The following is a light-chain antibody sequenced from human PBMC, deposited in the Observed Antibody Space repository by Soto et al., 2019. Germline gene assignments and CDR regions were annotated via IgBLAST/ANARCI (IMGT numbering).Light chain of an antibody. Sequence: DIRMTQSPSSLSASVCDTVTITCRARQGISVYLSWFQHQPGEAPKLLIYTASSLQGGVPLRFSGAGSRTDFSLTISRLQPDDSATYYYQQNCTSPWTFGQGTRVEIK. CDR1: QGISVY. J-gene: IGKJ1*01. CDR2: TAS. V-gene: IGKV1-39*01. CDR3: QQNCTSPWT.